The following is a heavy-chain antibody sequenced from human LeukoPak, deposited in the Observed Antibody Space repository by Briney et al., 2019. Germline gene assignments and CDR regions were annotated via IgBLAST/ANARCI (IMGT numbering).Heavy chain of an antibody. D-gene: IGHD2-21*01. V-gene: IGHV4-39*01. CDR3: ARLYYYFDY. Sequence: GLEWIGSIYYSGSTYYNPSLKSRVTISVDTSKNQFSLKLSSVTAADTAVYYCARLYYYFDYWGQGTLVTVSS. J-gene: IGHJ4*02. CDR2: IYYSGST.